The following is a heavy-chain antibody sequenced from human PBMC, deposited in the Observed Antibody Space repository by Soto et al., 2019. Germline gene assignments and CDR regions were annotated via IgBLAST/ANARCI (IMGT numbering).Heavy chain of an antibody. CDR1: GGSISSSSYY. J-gene: IGHJ6*02. Sequence: SETLSLTCTVSGGSISSSSYYCGWIRQPPGKGLEWIGSIYYSGSTYYNPSLKSRVTISVDTSKNQFSLKLSSVTAADTAVYYCARQAAGSIYYYYYYGMDVWGQGTTVTVSS. D-gene: IGHD6-13*01. CDR2: IYYSGST. V-gene: IGHV4-39*01. CDR3: ARQAAGSIYYYYYYGMDV.